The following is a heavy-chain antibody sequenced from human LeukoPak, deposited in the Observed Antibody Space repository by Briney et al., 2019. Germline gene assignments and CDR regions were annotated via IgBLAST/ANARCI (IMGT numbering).Heavy chain of an antibody. D-gene: IGHD5-18*01. J-gene: IGHJ6*03. CDR1: GGSIRSGSYY. V-gene: IGHV4-61*09. CDR2: IYTRGTT. CDR3: ARVYTVMGATTVDHYHYYMDV. Sequence: YPSETLSLTCTVSGGSIRSGSYYWSWIRQPAGKGLEWIGHIYTRGTTNYNPSVKSRVTVSLDTSKNQISLKLSSVTAADTAIYYCARVYTVMGATTVDHYHYYMDVWGKGTTVTVSS.